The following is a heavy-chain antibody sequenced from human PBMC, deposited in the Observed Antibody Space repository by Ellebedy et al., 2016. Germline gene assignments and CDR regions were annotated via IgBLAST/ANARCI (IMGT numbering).Heavy chain of an antibody. CDR3: AKKSCGGDCYSPVGY. V-gene: IGHV3-30*18. D-gene: IGHD2-21*02. Sequence: GGSLRLSCVASGFTFSSYGMHWVRQAPGKGLEWLAIIAYDGSIDFYADSVKGRFTISRDNSKNTLYLQMNSLRAEDTAVYYCAKKSCGGDCYSPVGYWGQGTLVTVSS. CDR1: GFTFSSYG. J-gene: IGHJ4*02. CDR2: IAYDGSID.